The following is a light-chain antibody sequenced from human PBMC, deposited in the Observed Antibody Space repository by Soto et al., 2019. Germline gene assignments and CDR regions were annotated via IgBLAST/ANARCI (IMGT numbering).Light chain of an antibody. CDR3: TSYAGSNNLV. V-gene: IGLV2-8*01. CDR1: SSDVGAYNH. J-gene: IGLJ2*01. CDR2: EVN. Sequence: QSALTQPPSASGSPGQSVTISCTGTSSDVGAYNHDSWYQQHPGKAPKVMIYEVNKRPSGVPDRFSGSKSGNTASLTVSGLQAEDEADYYCTSYAGSNNLVFGGGTKLTVL.